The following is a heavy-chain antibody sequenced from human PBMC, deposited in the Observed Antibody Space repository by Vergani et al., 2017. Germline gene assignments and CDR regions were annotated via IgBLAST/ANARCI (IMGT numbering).Heavy chain of an antibody. V-gene: IGHV3-23*01. D-gene: IGHD6-13*01. CDR1: GFTFSSYA. CDR3: AKGGRNLDAYSSSWDNDAFDI. Sequence: EVQLLESGGGLVQPGGSLRLSCAASGFTFSSYAMSWVRQAPGKGLEWVSAISGSGGSTDYADSVKGRFTISRDNSKNTLYLKMNSLRAEDTAVYYCAKGGRNLDAYSSSWDNDAFDIWGQGTMVTVSS. CDR2: ISGSGGST. J-gene: IGHJ3*02.